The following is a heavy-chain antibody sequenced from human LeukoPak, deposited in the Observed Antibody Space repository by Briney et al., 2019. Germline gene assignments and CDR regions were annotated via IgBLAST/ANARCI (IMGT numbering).Heavy chain of an antibody. D-gene: IGHD3-10*01. CDR2: IRFDGSNK. Sequence: PGGSLRLSCAASGFTFSSSGMHWVRQAPGKGLEWVSFIRFDGSNKYYADSVKGRFTISRDNSKNTLHLQMNSLRAEDTAVYYCAKDFSYYGSGSSLDYWGQGTLVTVSS. V-gene: IGHV3-30*02. CDR3: AKDFSYYGSGSSLDY. CDR1: GFTFSSSG. J-gene: IGHJ4*02.